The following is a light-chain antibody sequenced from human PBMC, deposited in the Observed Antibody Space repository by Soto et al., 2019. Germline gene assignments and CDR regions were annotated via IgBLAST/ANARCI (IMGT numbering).Light chain of an antibody. CDR1: PGISTS. CDR2: AAS. V-gene: IGKV1-9*01. Sequence: DIQLTQSPSLLSASVGERVTITCRASPGISTSLAWYQQKPGKAPKLLIYAASTVQSGVPSRFSGSGSVTDFTLTISSQQPEDFATFYCQQVHSYPFTFGGGTKVAIK. CDR3: QQVHSYPFT. J-gene: IGKJ4*01.